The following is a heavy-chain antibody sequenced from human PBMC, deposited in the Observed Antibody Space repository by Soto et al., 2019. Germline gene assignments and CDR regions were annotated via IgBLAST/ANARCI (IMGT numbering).Heavy chain of an antibody. CDR3: ARGRPSKWYSSSRRDWFDP. V-gene: IGHV1-8*01. D-gene: IGHD6-6*01. Sequence: ASVKVSCKASGYTFTSYDINWVRQATGQGLEWMGWMNPNSGNTGYAQKFQGRVTMTRNTSISTAYMELSSLRSEDTAVYYCARGRPSKWYSSSRRDWFDPWGQGTLVTVSS. J-gene: IGHJ5*02. CDR2: MNPNSGNT. CDR1: GYTFTSYD.